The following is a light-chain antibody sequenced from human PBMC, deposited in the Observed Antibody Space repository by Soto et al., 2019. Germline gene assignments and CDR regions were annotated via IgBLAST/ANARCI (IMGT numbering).Light chain of an antibody. CDR1: SSDVGGYND. V-gene: IGLV2-8*01. Sequence: QSALTQPHSASGSPGQSVTLACTGTSSDVGGYNDVSWYQQHPGKAPKLMIYEVSTRASGVPDRCSGSKSGNTASLTVSGLQAEDEADYYCSSYAGSNNVVFGGGTKLTVL. J-gene: IGLJ3*02. CDR3: SSYAGSNNVV. CDR2: EVS.